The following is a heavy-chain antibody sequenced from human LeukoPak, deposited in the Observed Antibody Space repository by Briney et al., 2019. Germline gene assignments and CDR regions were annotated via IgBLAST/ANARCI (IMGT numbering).Heavy chain of an antibody. CDR1: RYSLSDYY. D-gene: IGHD6-13*01. CDR3: ARPHSSSFYVVDY. J-gene: IGHJ4*02. CDR2: IHPNSGST. V-gene: IGHV1-2*06. Sequence: ASVKVSCKASRYSLSDYYMHWVRQAPGQGLEWMGRIHPNSGSTNCAQNFQGRVTMTRDTSISTAYMELTRLRYDDTAVYYCARPHSSSFYVVDYWGQGTLVTVSS.